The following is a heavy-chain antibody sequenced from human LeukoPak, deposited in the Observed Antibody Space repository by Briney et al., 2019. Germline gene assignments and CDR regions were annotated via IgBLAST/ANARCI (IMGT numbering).Heavy chain of an antibody. D-gene: IGHD3-3*01. V-gene: IGHV1-8*01. Sequence: ASVKVSCKASGYTFTSYDINWVRQATGQGLEWMGWMNPNSGNTGYAQKFQGRVTMTRNTSISTAYMELGSLRSEDTAVYYCARGPPNYDFWSGYYYYYYYGMDVWGQGTTVTVSS. J-gene: IGHJ6*02. CDR3: ARGPPNYDFWSGYYYYYYYGMDV. CDR2: MNPNSGNT. CDR1: GYTFTSYD.